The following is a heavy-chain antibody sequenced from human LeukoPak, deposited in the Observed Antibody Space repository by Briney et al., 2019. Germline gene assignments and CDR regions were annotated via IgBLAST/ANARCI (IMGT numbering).Heavy chain of an antibody. CDR2: ISSDSSYT. CDR3: ARGYSAHGYRGMVV. J-gene: IGHJ6*02. Sequence: PGGSLRLSCAASGFPFSDYYTTWVRQAPGKGLEWVSYISSDSSYTNYADSVKGRFTIARDNARNSLYLQMNSLRGDDTAVYYCARGYSAHGYRGMVVWGQGTTVTVSS. D-gene: IGHD1-26*01. V-gene: IGHV3-11*05. CDR1: GFPFSDYY.